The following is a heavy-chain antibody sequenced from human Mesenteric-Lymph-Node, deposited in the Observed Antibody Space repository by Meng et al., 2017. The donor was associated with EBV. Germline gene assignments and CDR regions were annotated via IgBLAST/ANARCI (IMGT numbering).Heavy chain of an antibody. CDR3: ATGERSGYVAH. CDR2: IFHSGIT. V-gene: IGHV4-4*02. D-gene: IGHD5-12*01. J-gene: IGHJ5*02. CDR1: GGSIDSSNW. Sequence: QVQLAGSGPGVVRPSGTLSLTCGVSGGSIDSSNWWSWVRQPPGKGLEWIGEIFHSGITNYNPSLKNRVIMSVDKSTNQFSLNLISVTAADTATYYCATGERSGYVAHWGQGTLVTVSS.